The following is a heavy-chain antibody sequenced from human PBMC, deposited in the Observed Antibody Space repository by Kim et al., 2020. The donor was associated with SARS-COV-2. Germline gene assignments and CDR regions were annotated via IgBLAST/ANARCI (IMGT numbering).Heavy chain of an antibody. V-gene: IGHV1-3*01. J-gene: IGHJ6*02. CDR1: GYTFTSYI. Sequence: ASVKVSCKAFGYTFTSYIIHWVRQAPGQRPEWMGWINAGNGNTKYSQKFQGRLTIARDTSASIVYMELSSLRSEDTAVYHCARGGAAAGTRGVSYYGMDVWGQGTTVTVSS. CDR3: ARGGAAAGTRGVSYYGMDV. CDR2: INAGNGNT. D-gene: IGHD6-13*01.